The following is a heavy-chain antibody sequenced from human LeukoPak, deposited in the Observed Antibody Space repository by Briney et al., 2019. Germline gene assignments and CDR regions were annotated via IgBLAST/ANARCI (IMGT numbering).Heavy chain of an antibody. CDR3: ARDFRGSVDAFDI. J-gene: IGHJ3*02. Sequence: PSETLSLTCTVSGGSISSYYWSWIRQPPGKGLEWIGYIYYSGRTNYNPSLKSRVSISVDTSKNRFSLKLSSVTAADTAVYYCARDFRGSVDAFDIWGQGTMVAVSS. V-gene: IGHV4-59*01. CDR1: GGSISSYY. CDR2: IYYSGRT.